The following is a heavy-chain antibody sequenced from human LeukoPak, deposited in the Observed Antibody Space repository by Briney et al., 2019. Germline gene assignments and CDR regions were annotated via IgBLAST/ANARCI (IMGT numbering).Heavy chain of an antibody. CDR2: ISAYNGNT. Sequence: GAPVKVSCKASGYTFTSYGISWVRQAPGQGLEWMGWISAYNGNTNYAQKLQGRVTMTTDTSTSTAYMELRSLRSDDTAVYYCARDTPYSSGYIYYYYGMDVWGQGTTVTVSS. D-gene: IGHD3-22*01. V-gene: IGHV1-18*01. CDR3: ARDTPYSSGYIYYYYGMDV. CDR1: GYTFTSYG. J-gene: IGHJ6*02.